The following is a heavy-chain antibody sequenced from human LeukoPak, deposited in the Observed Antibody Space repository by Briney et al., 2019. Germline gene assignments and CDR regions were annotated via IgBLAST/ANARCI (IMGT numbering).Heavy chain of an antibody. CDR3: AKHIDARPSYFDY. D-gene: IGHD6-6*01. CDR2: INSDGSST. V-gene: IGHV3-74*01. Sequence: PGGSLRLSCAASGFTFSVYWMHWVRQAPGRGLVWVSLINSDGSSTRYADSVKGRFTISRDNAKNTLYLQMNSLRAEDTAVYYCAKHIDARPSYFDYWGQGTLVTVSS. CDR1: GFTFSVYW. J-gene: IGHJ4*02.